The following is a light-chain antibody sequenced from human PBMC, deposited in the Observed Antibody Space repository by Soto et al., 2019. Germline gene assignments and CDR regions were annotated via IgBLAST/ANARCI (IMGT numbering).Light chain of an antibody. CDR3: QQRSNWPPKT. CDR2: DAS. J-gene: IGKJ1*01. CDR1: QSVSSY. Sequence: EIVLTQSPATRSLSPGERATLCCRASQSVSSYLAWYQQKPGQAPRLLIYDASNRATGIPARFSGSGSGTDFTLTISSLEPEDFAVYYCQQRSNWPPKTFGQGTKVDIK. V-gene: IGKV3-11*01.